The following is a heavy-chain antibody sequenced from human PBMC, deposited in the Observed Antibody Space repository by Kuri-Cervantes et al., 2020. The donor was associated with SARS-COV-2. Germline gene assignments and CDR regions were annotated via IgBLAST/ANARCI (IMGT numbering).Heavy chain of an antibody. CDR2: IYTSGST. Sequence: GSLRLSCTVSGGSISSYYWSWIRQPAGKGLEWIGRIYTSGSTNYNPSLKSRVTMSVDTSKNQFSLKLSSVTAADTAVYYCARARYSSSYLYNWFDPRGQGTPVTVSS. J-gene: IGHJ5*02. V-gene: IGHV4-4*07. CDR1: GGSISSYY. D-gene: IGHD6-13*01. CDR3: ARARYSSSYLYNWFDP.